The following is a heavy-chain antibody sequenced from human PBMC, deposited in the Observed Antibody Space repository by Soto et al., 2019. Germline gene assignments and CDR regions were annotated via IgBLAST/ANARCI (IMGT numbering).Heavy chain of an antibody. CDR1: GGSFSGYY. D-gene: IGHD3-16*01. CDR3: ARGRLGGAAN. V-gene: IGHV4-34*01. Sequence: QVQLQQWGTKLSKPSETLSLTCAVYGGSFSGYYWRWIRQPPGKGLEWIGEIDHSGGTNYNPSLKSRGTPSVDTSYSQFSLKLSSVTAADTARYYCARGRLGGAANWGQGTLVIVSS. CDR2: IDHSGGT. J-gene: IGHJ4*02.